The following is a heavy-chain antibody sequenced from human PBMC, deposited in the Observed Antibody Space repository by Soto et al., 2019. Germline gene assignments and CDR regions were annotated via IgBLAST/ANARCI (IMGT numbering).Heavy chain of an antibody. V-gene: IGHV3-11*05. D-gene: IGHD6-13*01. CDR2: ISSSSSYT. CDR1: GFTFSDYY. J-gene: IGHJ3*02. CDR3: ARVYEYSSSRDAFDI. Sequence: SLRLSCAASGFTFSDYYMSWIRQAPGKGLEWVSYISSSSSYTNYADSVKGRFTISRDNAKNSLYLQMNSLRAEDTAVYYCARVYEYSSSRDAFDIWGQGTMVTVSS.